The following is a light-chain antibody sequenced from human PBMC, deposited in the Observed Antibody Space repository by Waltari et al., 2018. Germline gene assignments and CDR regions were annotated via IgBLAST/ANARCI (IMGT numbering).Light chain of an antibody. CDR2: DVN. J-gene: IGLJ1*01. CDR1: HPEFGAYNY. CDR3: SSYAGGSLFV. Sequence: SALTQPRSVSGSPGPSVTISCTGSHPEFGAYNYSSWYQQHPGRAPKLMIYDVNKRPSGVPRRFSGSKSGNTASLTISGLQAEDETDYYCSSYAGGSLFVFGDGTKVTVL. V-gene: IGLV2-11*01.